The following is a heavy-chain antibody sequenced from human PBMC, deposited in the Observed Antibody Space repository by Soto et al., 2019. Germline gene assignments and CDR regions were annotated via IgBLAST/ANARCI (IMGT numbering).Heavy chain of an antibody. Sequence: PAGTLPLTFTVSGGSISSYYWSWIRKPPGKGLEWIGYIYYSGSTNYNPSLKSRVTISVDTTKNQFSLKLNSVTAADTAVYYCARDGGDSSDWLNYFDFRGNRSLVTVSS. D-gene: IGHD6-19*01. CDR1: GGSISSYY. CDR2: IYYSGST. CDR3: ARDGGDSSDWLNYFDF. V-gene: IGHV4-59*01. J-gene: IGHJ4*01.